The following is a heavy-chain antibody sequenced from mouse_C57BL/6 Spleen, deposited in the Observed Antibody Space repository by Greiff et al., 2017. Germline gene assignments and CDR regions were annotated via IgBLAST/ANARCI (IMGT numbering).Heavy chain of an antibody. J-gene: IGHJ2*01. CDR2: IYPRSGNT. V-gene: IGHV1-81*01. Sequence: VQLQQSGAELARPGASVKLSCKASGYTFTSYGISWVKQRTGQGLEWIGEIYPRSGNTYYNEKFKGKATLTADKSSSTAYMELRSLTSEDSAVYFCARIRDYYGSSLYYFDYWGQGTTLTVSS. D-gene: IGHD1-1*01. CDR3: ARIRDYYGSSLYYFDY. CDR1: GYTFTSYG.